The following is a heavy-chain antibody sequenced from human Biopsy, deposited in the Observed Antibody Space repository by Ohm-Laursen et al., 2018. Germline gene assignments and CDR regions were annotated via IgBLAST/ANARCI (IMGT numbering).Heavy chain of an antibody. CDR2: ITQSGST. Sequence: GTLSLTCAVYGGSFNGYFWSWIRQPPGKGLEWIGDITQSGSTNSRPSLKRRITISVDTAKKQFLLTLRSVTAADTALYYCARVPLPGIGAAYQGRFLYGMDVWGQGTTVSVSS. CDR1: GGSFNGYF. D-gene: IGHD6-13*01. V-gene: IGHV4-34*01. J-gene: IGHJ6*02. CDR3: ARVPLPGIGAAYQGRFLYGMDV.